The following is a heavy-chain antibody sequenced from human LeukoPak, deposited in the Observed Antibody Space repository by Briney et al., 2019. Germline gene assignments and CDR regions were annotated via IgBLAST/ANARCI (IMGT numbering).Heavy chain of an antibody. J-gene: IGHJ5*02. CDR1: GGSISSYY. V-gene: IGHV4-59*01. CDR2: IYYSGST. CDR3: ARDVAYGDYEFDP. Sequence: PSETLSLTCTVSGGSISSYYWSWIRQPPGKGLEWIGYIYYSGSTNYNPSLKGRVTISVDTSKNQFSLKLSSVTAADTAVYYCARDVAYGDYEFDPWGQGTLVTVSS. D-gene: IGHD4-17*01.